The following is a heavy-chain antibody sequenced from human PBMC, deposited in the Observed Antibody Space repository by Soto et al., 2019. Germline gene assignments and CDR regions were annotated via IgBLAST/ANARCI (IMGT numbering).Heavy chain of an antibody. CDR1: GFTFGDYA. CDR2: IRSKAYGGTT. CDR3: TRDLADTYYYDSSGLHDAFDI. Sequence: GGSLRLSCTASGFTFGDYAMSWFRQAPGKGLEWVGFIRSKAYGGTTEYAASVKGRFTISRDDSKSIAYLQMNSLKTEDTAVYYCTRDLADTYYYDSSGLHDAFDIWGQGTMVTVSS. V-gene: IGHV3-49*03. J-gene: IGHJ3*02. D-gene: IGHD3-22*01.